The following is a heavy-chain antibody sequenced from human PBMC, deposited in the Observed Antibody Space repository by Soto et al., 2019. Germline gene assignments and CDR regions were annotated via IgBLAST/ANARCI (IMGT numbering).Heavy chain of an antibody. CDR1: GYTFTAYY. CDR3: ARDYSPSDDNWNDAYNWIDP. V-gene: IGHV1-2*02. D-gene: IGHD1-20*01. J-gene: IGHJ5*02. CDR2: INPKTGGT. Sequence: QVQLVQSGAEVKRPGTSVKVSCKASGYTFTAYYMHWVRQAPGQGLEWLGWINPKTGGTNYAQKFQGRVRMTRDTSISTANVELSSLGPDDTAVYYCARDYSPSDDNWNDAYNWIDPWGQGTPVTVSS.